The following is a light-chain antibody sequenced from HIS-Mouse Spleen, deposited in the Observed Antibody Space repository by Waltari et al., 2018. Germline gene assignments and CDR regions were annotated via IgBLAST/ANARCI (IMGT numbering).Light chain of an antibody. CDR3: SSYTSSSTLV. CDR2: AGS. CDR1: SSDVGSSNL. V-gene: IGLV2-14*02. J-gene: IGLJ1*01. Sequence: QSALTQPASVSGSPGQSITISCTGTSSDVGSSNLVSWYQQHPGKAPKLMIYAGSKRTSWVSNRFSGSKSGNTASLTISGLQAEDEADYYCSSYTSSSTLVFGTGTKVTVL.